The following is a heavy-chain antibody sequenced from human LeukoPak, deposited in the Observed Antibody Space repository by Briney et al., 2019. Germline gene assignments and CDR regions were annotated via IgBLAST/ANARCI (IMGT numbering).Heavy chain of an antibody. CDR1: GFTFSSYW. V-gene: IGHV3-7*01. CDR3: AREDSSWFYYFDY. Sequence: GGSLRLSCAASGFTFSSYWMSWVRQAPGKGLEWVASIKQDGSEKYYVDSVKGRFTISRDNAKNSLYLQMNSLRAEDTAVYYCAREDSSWFYYFDYWGQGTLVTVSS. D-gene: IGHD6-13*01. J-gene: IGHJ4*02. CDR2: IKQDGSEK.